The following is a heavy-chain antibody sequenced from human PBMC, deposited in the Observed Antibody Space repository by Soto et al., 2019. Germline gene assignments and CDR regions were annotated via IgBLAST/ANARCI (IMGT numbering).Heavy chain of an antibody. CDR3: ARNLFDSRGYPPEV. CDR2: IFHTGNT. CDR1: DVSISSGKW. D-gene: IGHD3-22*01. Sequence: PSETLSLTCTISDVSISSGKWWSWVRQPPGEGLEWIGEIFHTGNTDYKPSLKSRVSILVDKSKSQFSLNLDSVTAADTAVYYCARNLFDSRGYPPEVWGQGILVTVSS. V-gene: IGHV4-4*02. J-gene: IGHJ4*02.